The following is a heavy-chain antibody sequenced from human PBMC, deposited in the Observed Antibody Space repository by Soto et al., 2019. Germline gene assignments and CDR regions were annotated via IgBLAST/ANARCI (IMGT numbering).Heavy chain of an antibody. CDR2: ISTDGGNT. D-gene: IGHD3-22*01. V-gene: IGHV3-64D*06. CDR3: VKGEYYYDSSGYYPFDY. J-gene: IGHJ4*02. CDR1: GFTFSIYA. Sequence: EVQLVESGGDLVQPGGSLRLSCSASGFTFSIYAMHWVRQAPGKGLEYVSSISTDGGNTHYADSVKGRFTISRDNSKNTVYLQMRSLRAEDTAVYYCVKGEYYYDSSGYYPFDYWGQGTLVTVSS.